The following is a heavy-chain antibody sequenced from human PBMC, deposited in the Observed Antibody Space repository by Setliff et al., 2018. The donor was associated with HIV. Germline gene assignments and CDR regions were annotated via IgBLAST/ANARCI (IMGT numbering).Heavy chain of an antibody. J-gene: IGHJ6*03. Sequence: SETLSLTCAVYGGSFSGYYWSWIRQPPGKGLEWIGEINHSGSTNYNMSLWSRVTISLDASRNQFSLELISVTAADTAVYYCARHLYYYDNNGYLQPYYYMDVWGKGTTVTVSS. CDR1: GGSFSGYY. CDR2: INHSGST. V-gene: IGHV4-34*01. D-gene: IGHD3-22*01. CDR3: ARHLYYYDNNGYLQPYYYMDV.